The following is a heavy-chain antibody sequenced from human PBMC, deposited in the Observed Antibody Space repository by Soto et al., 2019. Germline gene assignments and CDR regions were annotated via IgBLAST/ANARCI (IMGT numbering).Heavy chain of an antibody. CDR1: GFTFSDYA. D-gene: IGHD3-10*01. Sequence: LRLSFLASGFTFSDYAMTWVRHVPGRGLEWVSSLNGAGGSTYYADSVRGRFTISRDNSQNTLFLQMNRLTVDDTAIYYCAAPRDEYGSGISWFTYGMDVWGQGTTVTVSS. CDR2: LNGAGGST. J-gene: IGHJ6*02. V-gene: IGHV3-23*01. CDR3: AAPRDEYGSGISWFTYGMDV.